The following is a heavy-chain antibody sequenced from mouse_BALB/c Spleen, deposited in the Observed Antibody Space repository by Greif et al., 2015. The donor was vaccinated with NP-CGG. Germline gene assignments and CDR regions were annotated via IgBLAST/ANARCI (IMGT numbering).Heavy chain of an antibody. CDR3: TRDGDGNYFDY. D-gene: IGHD2-1*01. CDR1: GFTFSSYT. J-gene: IGHJ2*01. Sequence: EVKLVESGGGLVKPGGPLKLSCAASGFTFSSYTMSWVRQTPEKRLEWVATISSGGSYTYYPDSVKGRFAISRDNAKNTLYLQMSSLKSEDTAMYYCTRDGDGNYFDYWGQGTTLTVSS. CDR2: ISSGGSYT. V-gene: IGHV5-6-4*01.